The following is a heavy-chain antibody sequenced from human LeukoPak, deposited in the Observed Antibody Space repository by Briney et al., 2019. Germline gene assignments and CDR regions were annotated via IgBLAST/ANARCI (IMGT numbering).Heavy chain of an antibody. CDR3: AKRGVVIRVILVGFHKEAYYFDS. Sequence: GGSLRLSCAVSGITLSNYGMSWVRPAPGKGLEWVAGISDSGGSTNYADSVKGRFTISRDNPKNTLYLQMNSLRAEDTAVYFCAKRGVVIRVILVGFHKEAYYFDSWGQGALVTVSS. J-gene: IGHJ4*02. D-gene: IGHD3-22*01. V-gene: IGHV3-23*01. CDR1: GITLSNYG. CDR2: ISDSGGST.